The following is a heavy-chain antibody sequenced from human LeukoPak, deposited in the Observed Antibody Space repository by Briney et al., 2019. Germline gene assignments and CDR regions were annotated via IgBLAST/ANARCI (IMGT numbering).Heavy chain of an antibody. D-gene: IGHD1-26*01. CDR2: IYYSGST. CDR1: GGSISSYY. Sequence: SETLSLTCTVSGGSISSYYWSWIRQPPGRGLEWIGYIYYSGSTNYNPSLKSRVTISVDTSKNQFSLKLSSVTAADTAVYYCARDSPSGGQLDYWGQGTLVTVSS. CDR3: ARDSPSGGQLDY. J-gene: IGHJ4*02. V-gene: IGHV4-59*01.